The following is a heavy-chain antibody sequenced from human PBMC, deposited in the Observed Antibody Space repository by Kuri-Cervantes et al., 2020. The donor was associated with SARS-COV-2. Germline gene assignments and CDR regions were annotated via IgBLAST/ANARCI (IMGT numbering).Heavy chain of an antibody. Sequence: SVTVSCKASGYTFTSYGISWVRQAPGQGLEWMGGINPIFGTANYAQKFQGRVTITADESMSTAYMDLSSLRSEDPAVYYCSRDRGSSGAGLGDFWGQGTLVTVSS. CDR1: GYTFTSYG. V-gene: IGHV1-69*13. CDR2: INPIFGTA. D-gene: IGHD6-6*01. J-gene: IGHJ4*02. CDR3: SRDRGSSGAGLGDF.